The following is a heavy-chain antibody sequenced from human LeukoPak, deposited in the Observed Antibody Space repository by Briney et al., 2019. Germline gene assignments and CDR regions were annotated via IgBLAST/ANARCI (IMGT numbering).Heavy chain of an antibody. J-gene: IGHJ4*02. V-gene: IGHV4-59*01. CDR1: GGSISSYY. D-gene: IGHD1-26*01. CDR3: ARVGGGSYHFDY. CDR2: IYYSGST. Sequence: PSETLSLTCTVSGGSISSYYWSWIRQPPGKGLEWIGYIYYSGSTNYSPSLKSRVTISVDTSKNQFSLKLSSVTAADTAVYYCARVGGGSYHFDYWGQGTLVTVSS.